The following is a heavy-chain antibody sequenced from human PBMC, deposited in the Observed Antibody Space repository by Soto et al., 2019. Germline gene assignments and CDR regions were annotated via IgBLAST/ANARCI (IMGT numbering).Heavy chain of an antibody. Sequence: QLQLQESGPGLVKPSETLSLTCTVSGGSISSSTSYWGWIRQPPGKGLEWIGSINYSGSTYYSPSLKSRVTISADTSKNQFSLKLSSVPAADTAVYYCARPVNYYDYYMEVWGKGTMVTVSS. J-gene: IGHJ6*03. CDR3: ARPVNYYDYYMEV. V-gene: IGHV4-39*01. CDR2: INYSGST. CDR1: GGSISSSTSY.